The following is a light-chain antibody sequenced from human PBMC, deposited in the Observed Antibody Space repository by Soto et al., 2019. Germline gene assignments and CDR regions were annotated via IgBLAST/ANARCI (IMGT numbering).Light chain of an antibody. CDR1: QSVSNNY. J-gene: IGKJ4*01. CDR3: QQYGSSPLT. V-gene: IGKV3-20*01. CDR2: GAS. Sequence: EIVLTQSPGTLSLSPGERATLSCRTSQSVSNNYLAWYQQKPGQAPRLLIYGASSRATGIPDRVSGSGSGTDFTLTISRLEPADFAVYYCQQYGSSPLTFGGGTKVDIK.